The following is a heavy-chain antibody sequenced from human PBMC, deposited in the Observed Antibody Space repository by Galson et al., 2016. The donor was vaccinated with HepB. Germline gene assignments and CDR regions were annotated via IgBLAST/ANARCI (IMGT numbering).Heavy chain of an antibody. CDR3: ARVRSGYSGIAD. Sequence: SETLSLTCTVSGGSISSSNYYWGWIRQPPGKGLEWIGTIYYSGSTYYNPSLMSRVTMSVDMSKNQLSLKLSSVTAADTAVYYCARVRSGYSGIADWGQGTLVTVSS. V-gene: IGHV4-39*07. CDR1: GGSISSSNYY. CDR2: IYYSGST. D-gene: IGHD3-22*01. J-gene: IGHJ4*02.